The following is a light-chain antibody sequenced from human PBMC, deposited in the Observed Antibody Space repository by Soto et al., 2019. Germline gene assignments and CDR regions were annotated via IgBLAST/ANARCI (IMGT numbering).Light chain of an antibody. CDR2: SND. V-gene: IGLV1-44*01. CDR1: KSNIGDNP. CDR3: ATWDDSLNGWV. Sequence: QSVLTQPPSASGTPGQRVIISCSGSKSNIGDNPVNWFQQFPGTAPKLLIFSNDERPSGVPERFSDSKSGASASLAISGLQSDDEADYSCATWDDSLNGWVFGGGTKLTVL. J-gene: IGLJ3*02.